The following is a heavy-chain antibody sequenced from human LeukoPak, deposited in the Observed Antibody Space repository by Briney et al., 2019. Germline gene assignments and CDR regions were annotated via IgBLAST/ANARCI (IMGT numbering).Heavy chain of an antibody. V-gene: IGHV3-53*01. J-gene: IGHJ3*02. CDR1: GFTVSANY. Sequence: GGSLRLSCAASGFTVSANYMTWVRQAPGKGLEWVSVIYSGGSTYYSDSMKGRFTISRDNTKNSLYLQMNSLRAEDTAVYYCARAGRSSWFDTLDIWGQGTMVTVSS. CDR3: ARAGRSSWFDTLDI. CDR2: IYSGGST. D-gene: IGHD6-13*01.